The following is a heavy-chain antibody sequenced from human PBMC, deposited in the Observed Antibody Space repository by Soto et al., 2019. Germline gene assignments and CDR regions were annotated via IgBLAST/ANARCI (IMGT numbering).Heavy chain of an antibody. D-gene: IGHD3-10*01. CDR1: GYTFTSYG. CDR3: ARDRIGGMVRDKKYYGMDV. V-gene: IGHV1-18*01. CDR2: ISAYNGNT. J-gene: IGHJ6*02. Sequence: GASVKVSCKASGYTFTSYGISWVRQAPGQGLEWMGWISAYNGNTNYAQKLQGRVTMTTDTSTSTAYMELRSLRSDDTAVYYCARDRIGGMVRDKKYYGMDVWGQGTTVTVSS.